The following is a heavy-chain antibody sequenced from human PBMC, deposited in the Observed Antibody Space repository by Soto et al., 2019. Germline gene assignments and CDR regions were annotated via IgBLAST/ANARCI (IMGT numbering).Heavy chain of an antibody. J-gene: IGHJ4*02. CDR1: GFTFSSYW. CDR2: ISADGSYI. CDR3: ARDLTYGSGSYPLF. V-gene: IGHV3-74*01. D-gene: IGHD3-10*01. Sequence: GGSLRLSYAASGFTFSSYWMHWVRQAPGEGLVWVSRISADGSYISYADSVKGRFTISRDNAENTLYLQMNSLRAEDTAVYYCARDLTYGSGSYPLFWGQGTLVTVSS.